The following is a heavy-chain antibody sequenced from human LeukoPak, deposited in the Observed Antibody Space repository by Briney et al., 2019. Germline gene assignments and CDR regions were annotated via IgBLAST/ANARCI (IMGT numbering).Heavy chain of an antibody. D-gene: IGHD3-3*01. CDR1: GGSISSSSYY. J-gene: IGHJ4*02. CDR2: TFYIGST. Sequence: TETLSLTCTVSGGSISSSSYYWGWIPRPPGKGLEWMGGTFYIGSTYYNPSLKSRVTISVDTSKNQFSLKLSSVTAADTAVYYCATGDLRFLEWLRRHAPFDYWGQGTLVTVSS. V-gene: IGHV4-39*01. CDR3: ATGDLRFLEWLRRHAPFDY.